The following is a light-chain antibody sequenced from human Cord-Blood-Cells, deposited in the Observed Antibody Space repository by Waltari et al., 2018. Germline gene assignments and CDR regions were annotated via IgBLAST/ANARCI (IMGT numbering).Light chain of an antibody. CDR2: DAS. CDR3: QQRSNWPRT. Sequence: EIVLTQSPATLSLSPGERATLSCRASQSVRSYLAWYQQKPGQAPRPLIYDASDRATGIPARFSGSGSGTDFTLTISSLEPEDFAVYYCQQRSNWPRTFGGGTKVEIK. CDR1: QSVRSY. J-gene: IGKJ4*01. V-gene: IGKV3-11*01.